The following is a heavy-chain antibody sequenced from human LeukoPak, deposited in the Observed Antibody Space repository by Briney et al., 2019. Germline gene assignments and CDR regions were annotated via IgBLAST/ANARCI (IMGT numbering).Heavy chain of an antibody. CDR2: VSGNGHHT. D-gene: IGHD5-24*01. CDR1: GFTFTTYA. Sequence: GGSLRLSCAASGFTFTTYAMSWVRQASGKGLEWVSSVSGNGHHTYYADSVKGRFTISRDNARNTLSLHMISLRAEDTAVYFCVRDGDAYNFDFWGQGVLVTVSS. V-gene: IGHV3-23*01. CDR3: VRDGDAYNFDF. J-gene: IGHJ4*02.